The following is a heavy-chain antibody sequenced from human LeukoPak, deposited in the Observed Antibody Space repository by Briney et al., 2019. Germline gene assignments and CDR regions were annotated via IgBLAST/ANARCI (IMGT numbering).Heavy chain of an antibody. D-gene: IGHD3-22*01. J-gene: IGHJ4*02. V-gene: IGHV3-33*06. Sequence: YYADSVKGRFSVSRDNSKNILYLQMDSLRADDSAPYYCAKDANYYDSSGYLIPFDYWGQGTLVTVSS. CDR3: AKDANYYDSSGYLIPFDY.